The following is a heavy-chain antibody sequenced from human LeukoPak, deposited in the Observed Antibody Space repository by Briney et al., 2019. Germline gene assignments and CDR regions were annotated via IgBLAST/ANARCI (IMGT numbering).Heavy chain of an antibody. D-gene: IGHD4-17*01. CDR2: ITLDGIST. J-gene: IGHJ4*02. CDR1: GFPFRSYA. CDR3: ARGQEGDYVYFDY. Sequence: GGSLRLSCAASGFPFRSYAMHWVRQAPGKGLEYVSAITLDGISTYYANSVKGRFTISRDNSKNTLYLQMGSLRAEDMAVYYCARGQEGDYVYFDYWGQGTLVTVSS. V-gene: IGHV3-64*01.